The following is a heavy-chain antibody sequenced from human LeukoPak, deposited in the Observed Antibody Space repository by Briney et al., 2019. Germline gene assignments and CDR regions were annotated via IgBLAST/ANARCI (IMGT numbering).Heavy chain of an antibody. V-gene: IGHV4-34*01. D-gene: IGHD5-12*01. Sequence: SETLSLTCAVYGGSFSGYYWSWIRQPPGKGLEWIGEINHSGSTNYNPSLKSRVTISVDTSKNQFSLKLSSVTAADTAVYYCARQSIYGGWLRLYYFDYWGQGTLVTVSS. J-gene: IGHJ4*02. CDR1: GGSFSGYY. CDR2: INHSGST. CDR3: ARQSIYGGWLRLYYFDY.